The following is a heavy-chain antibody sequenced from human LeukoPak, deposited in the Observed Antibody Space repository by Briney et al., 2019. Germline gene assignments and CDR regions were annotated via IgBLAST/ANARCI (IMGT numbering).Heavy chain of an antibody. CDR1: GGSISSSSYY. J-gene: IGHJ5*02. V-gene: IGHV4-39*07. D-gene: IGHD3-3*01. CDR3: ARDPGGYYDFWSGYYAPNWFDP. CDR2: IYYSGST. Sequence: SETLSLTCTVSGGSISSSSYYWGWIRQPPGKGLEWIGSIYYSGSTYYNPSLKSRVTISVDTSKNQFSLKLSSVTAADTAVYYCARDPGGYYDFWSGYYAPNWFDPWGQGTLVTVSS.